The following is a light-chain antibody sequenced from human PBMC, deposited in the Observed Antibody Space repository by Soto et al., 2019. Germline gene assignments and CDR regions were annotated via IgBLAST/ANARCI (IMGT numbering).Light chain of an antibody. Sequence: ELVLTQSPATLSLSPGARGTLSCGASQSLTFRYLAWYQQKPGLAPRLLIYDASSRATGIPDRFSGSAAGTDYTLTTCRLEPDDFVLYYCQQYGSSPLITFGQGTRLEIK. CDR1: QSLTFRY. CDR2: DAS. CDR3: QQYGSSPLIT. J-gene: IGKJ5*01. V-gene: IGKV3D-20*01.